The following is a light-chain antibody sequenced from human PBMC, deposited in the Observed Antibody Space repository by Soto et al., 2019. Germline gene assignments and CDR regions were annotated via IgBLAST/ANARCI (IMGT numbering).Light chain of an antibody. Sequence: DIQMTQSPSSLSASVGDRVTITCQASQDISNYLNWYQQKPGKAPKLLIYDASNLETGVPSRFSGSGSGTDFTFTISSLQPDDIATYYCQQYDNLSCTFGQGTKVDIK. CDR3: QQYDNLSCT. CDR1: QDISNY. CDR2: DAS. V-gene: IGKV1-33*01. J-gene: IGKJ1*01.